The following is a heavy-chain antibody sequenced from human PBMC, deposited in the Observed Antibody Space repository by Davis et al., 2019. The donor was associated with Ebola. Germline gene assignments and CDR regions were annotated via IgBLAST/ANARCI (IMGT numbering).Heavy chain of an antibody. J-gene: IGHJ6*04. CDR2: IYHSGST. CDR1: GYSISSGYY. V-gene: IGHV4-38-2*02. D-gene: IGHD1-26*01. CDR3: ARATEDLYYYGMDV. Sequence: MPSETLSLTCTVSGYSISSGYYWGWIRQPPGQGLEWLGIIYHSGSTFYNPSLKSRVTISVDASKNQFSLELNSVSAADTAVYYCARATEDLYYYGMDVWGKGTTVTVTS.